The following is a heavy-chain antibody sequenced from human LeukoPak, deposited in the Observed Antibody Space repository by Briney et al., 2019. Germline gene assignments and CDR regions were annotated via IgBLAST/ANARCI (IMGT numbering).Heavy chain of an antibody. CDR2: ISYDGSNK. Sequence: GGSLRLSCAASGFTFSSYAMHWVRQAPGKGLEWVAVISYDGSNKYYADSVKGRFTISRDNSKNTLYLQMNSLRAEDTAVYYCARRTTARQYFDYWGQGTLVTVSS. D-gene: IGHD1-1*01. V-gene: IGHV3-30-3*01. J-gene: IGHJ4*02. CDR3: ARRTTARQYFDY. CDR1: GFTFSSYA.